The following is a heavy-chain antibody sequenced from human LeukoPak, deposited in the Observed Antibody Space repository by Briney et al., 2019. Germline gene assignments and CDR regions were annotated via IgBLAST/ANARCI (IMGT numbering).Heavy chain of an antibody. D-gene: IGHD3-22*01. CDR2: IYSGGST. Sequence: PGGSLRLSCAASGFTVSSNYMSWVRQAPGKGLEWVSVIYSGGSTYYADSVKGRFNISRDNSKNTLYLQMKSLRAEDTAVYYCATGNYYDSSGYPFGFDYWGQGTLVTVSS. CDR3: ATGNYYDSSGYPFGFDY. V-gene: IGHV3-53*01. J-gene: IGHJ4*02. CDR1: GFTVSSNY.